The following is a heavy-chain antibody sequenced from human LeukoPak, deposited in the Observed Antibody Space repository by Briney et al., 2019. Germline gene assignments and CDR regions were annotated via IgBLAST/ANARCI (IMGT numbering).Heavy chain of an antibody. CDR1: GFTFSSYA. D-gene: IGHD3-10*01. V-gene: IGHV3-23*01. J-gene: IGHJ4*02. Sequence: PGGSLRLSCAASGFTFSSYAMSWVRQAPGKGLEWVSAISGSGGSTYYADSVKGRFTISRDNSKNTLYLQMNSLRAEHTAVYYCAKDLEWFGTYEFDYWGQGTLVTVSS. CDR2: ISGSGGST. CDR3: AKDLEWFGTYEFDY.